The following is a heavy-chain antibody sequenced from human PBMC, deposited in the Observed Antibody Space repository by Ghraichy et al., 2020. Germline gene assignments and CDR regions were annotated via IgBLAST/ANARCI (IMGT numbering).Heavy chain of an antibody. J-gene: IGHJ2*01. CDR3: AKDRPGGYDSPWYFDL. CDR1: GFTFSSYA. CDR2: ISGSGGST. V-gene: IGHV3-23*01. D-gene: IGHD5-12*01. Sequence: GSLRLSCAASGFTFSSYAMSWVRQAPGKGLEWVSAISGSGGSTYYADSVKGRFTISRDNSKNTLYLQMNSLRAEDTVVYYCAKDRPGGYDSPWYFDLWGRGTLVTVSS.